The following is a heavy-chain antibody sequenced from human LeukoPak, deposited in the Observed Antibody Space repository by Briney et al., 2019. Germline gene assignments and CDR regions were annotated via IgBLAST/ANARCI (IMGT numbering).Heavy chain of an antibody. J-gene: IGHJ4*02. CDR2: ISGYNGNT. Sequence: ASVKVSCKASGYSFSSYGINWVRQAPGQGLEWMGWISGYNGNTEYAQKVQGRVSMTTDTSTSTAYMELRSLRSDDTAVYYCARVVYSSSFGHRESDYWGQGTLVTVSS. D-gene: IGHD6-6*01. CDR1: GYSFSSYG. V-gene: IGHV1-18*01. CDR3: ARVVYSSSFGHRESDY.